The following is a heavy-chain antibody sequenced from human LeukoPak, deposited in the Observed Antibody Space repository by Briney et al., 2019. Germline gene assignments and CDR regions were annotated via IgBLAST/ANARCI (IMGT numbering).Heavy chain of an antibody. CDR3: AGYDYSNFKNGMDV. V-gene: IGHV4-34*01. CDR1: CGSVSGYY. CDR2: INHSGST. J-gene: IGHJ6*02. D-gene: IGHD4-11*01. Sequence: SETLSLTCAVYCGSVSGYYWSWISQPRGKGLEWIGEINHSGSTNYNPSLKSRVTISVDTSKNQFSLKLSSVTAADTAVYYCAGYDYSNFKNGMDVWGQGTTVTVSS.